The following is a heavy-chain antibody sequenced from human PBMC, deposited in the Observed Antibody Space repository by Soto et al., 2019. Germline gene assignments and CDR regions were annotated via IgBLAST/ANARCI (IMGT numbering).Heavy chain of an antibody. CDR1: WFSVIDNY. J-gene: IGHJ6*02. Sequence: GGSLKLYCASSWFSVIDNYMSWVRQAPGKGLVWVSVIQSGGNTLYTDSVKGRFTISRDNSKNTLYLEMKSLRVDDTAVYYYAREGIETVGLYGLDVWGQGTTVTVS. V-gene: IGHV3-53*01. CDR2: IQSGGNT. CDR3: AREGIETVGLYGLDV. D-gene: IGHD6-13*01.